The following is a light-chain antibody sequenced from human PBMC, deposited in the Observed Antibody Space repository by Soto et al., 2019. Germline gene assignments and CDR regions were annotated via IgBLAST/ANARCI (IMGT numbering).Light chain of an antibody. J-gene: IGKJ1*01. CDR1: QSVSSY. V-gene: IGKV3-11*01. CDR2: DAS. CDR3: QHRSNWPPWT. Sequence: EIVLTQSPATLSLSPGERATLSFRASQSVSSYLAWYQQKPGQAPRLLIYDASNRATGIPARFSGSGSVPDFTLTISSLEPEDFAVYDGQHRSNWPPWTFGQGTKVEIK.